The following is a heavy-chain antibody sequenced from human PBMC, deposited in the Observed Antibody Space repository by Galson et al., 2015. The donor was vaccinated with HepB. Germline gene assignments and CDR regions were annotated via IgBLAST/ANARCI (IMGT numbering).Heavy chain of an antibody. J-gene: IGHJ4*02. CDR3: ARDADDYGGNDAFDY. Sequence: SLRLSCAASGFTFSSYSMNWVRQAPGKGLEWVSYISSSSSTIYYAGSVKGRFTISRDNAKNSLYLQMNSLRDEDTAVYYCARDADDYGGNDAFDYWGQGTLVTVSS. D-gene: IGHD4-23*01. CDR2: ISSSSSTI. V-gene: IGHV3-48*02. CDR1: GFTFSSYS.